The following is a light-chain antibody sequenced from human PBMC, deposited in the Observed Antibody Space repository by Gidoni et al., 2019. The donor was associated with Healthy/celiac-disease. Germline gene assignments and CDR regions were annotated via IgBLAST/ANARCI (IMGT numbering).Light chain of an antibody. CDR2: DAS. CDR3: QQYNSDSYT. V-gene: IGKV1-5*01. Sequence: GDRVTITCRDSQSISSWLAWYQQKPGKAPKLLIYDASSLESGVPSRFSGSGSGTEFTLTISSLQPDDFATYYCQQYNSDSYTFGQGTKLEIK. J-gene: IGKJ2*01. CDR1: QSISSW.